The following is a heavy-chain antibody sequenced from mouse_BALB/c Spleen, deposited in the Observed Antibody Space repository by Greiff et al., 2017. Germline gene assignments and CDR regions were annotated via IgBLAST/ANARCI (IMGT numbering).Heavy chain of an antibody. CDR1: GFSLTGYG. J-gene: IGHJ4*01. D-gene: IGHD2-14*01. CDR2: IWGDGST. V-gene: IGHV2-6-7*01. CDR3: ARDRYDGANAMDY. Sequence: VQRVESGPGLVAPSQSLSITCTVSGFSLTGYGVNWVRQPPGKGLEWLGMIWGDGSTDYNSALKSRLSISKDNSKSQVFLKMNSLQTDDTARYYCARDRYDGANAMDYWGQGTSVTVSS.